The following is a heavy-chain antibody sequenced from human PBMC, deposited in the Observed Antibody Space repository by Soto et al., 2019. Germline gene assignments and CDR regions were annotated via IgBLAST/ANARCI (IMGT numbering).Heavy chain of an antibody. CDR2: ISGSGGST. CDR1: GFTFSSYA. V-gene: IGHV3-23*01. D-gene: IGHD3-22*01. J-gene: IGHJ4*02. Sequence: EVQLLEFGGGLVQPGGSLRLSCAASGFTFSSYAMSWVRQAPGKGLEWVSAISGSGGSTYYADSVKGRFTISRDNSKNTLYLQMNSLRAEDTAVYYCAKDPHYYDSSGYFNWGQGTLVTVSS. CDR3: AKDPHYYDSSGYFN.